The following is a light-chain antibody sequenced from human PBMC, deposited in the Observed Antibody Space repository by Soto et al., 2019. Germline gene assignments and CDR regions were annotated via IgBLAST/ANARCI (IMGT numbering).Light chain of an antibody. CDR1: QSVSSSY. CDR3: QQYGSSPFT. Sequence: QSPGTLSLSPGERATLSCRASQSVSSSYLAWYQQKPGQAPRLLIYGASSRATGIPDRFSGSGSGTDFTLTISRLEPEDFAVYYCQQYGSSPFTFGQGTRLEI. V-gene: IGKV3-20*01. J-gene: IGKJ5*01. CDR2: GAS.